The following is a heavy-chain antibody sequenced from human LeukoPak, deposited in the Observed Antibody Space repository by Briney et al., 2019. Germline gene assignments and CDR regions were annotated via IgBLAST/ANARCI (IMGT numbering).Heavy chain of an antibody. CDR2: ISPGGGTT. J-gene: IGHJ4*02. CDR3: ARNRRDYHDYLWGSPPGDY. V-gene: IGHV3-23*01. D-gene: IGHD3-16*01. CDR1: GFAFGSEA. Sequence: PGGSLRLSCAVSGFAFGSEAMSWVRQSPARGLEWVASISPGGGTTYYADYVKGRFTISRDNSKNTLYLQMNSLRTDDTAVYYCARNRRDYHDYLWGSPPGDYWGQGTLVTVSS.